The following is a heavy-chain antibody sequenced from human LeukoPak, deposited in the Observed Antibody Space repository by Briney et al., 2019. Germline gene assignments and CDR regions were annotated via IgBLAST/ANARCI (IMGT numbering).Heavy chain of an antibody. CDR2: ISSSSSYI. J-gene: IGHJ4*02. D-gene: IGHD3-22*01. Sequence: GGSLRLSCAASGFTFSSYSMNWVRQAPGKELEWVSSISSSSSYIYYADSVKGRFTISRDNAKNSLYLQMNSLRAEDTAVYYSARDAGRGYYDSSGYYYAFDYWGQGTLVTVSS. V-gene: IGHV3-21*01. CDR3: ARDAGRGYYDSSGYYYAFDY. CDR1: GFTFSSYS.